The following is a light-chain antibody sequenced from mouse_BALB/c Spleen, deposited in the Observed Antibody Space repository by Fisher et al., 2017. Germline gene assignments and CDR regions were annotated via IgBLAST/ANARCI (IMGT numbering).Light chain of an antibody. CDR1: SSVSSSY. CDR3: QQWSSNPPT. V-gene: IGKV4-57-1*01. J-gene: IGKJ1*01. CDR2: ATS. Sequence: DIVLTQSPAIMSASPGEKVTMTCRASSSVSSSYMHWYQQKPGSSPKPWIYATSNLASGVPARFSGSGSGTSYSLTISRMEAEDAATYYCQQWSSNPPTFGGGTKLEIK.